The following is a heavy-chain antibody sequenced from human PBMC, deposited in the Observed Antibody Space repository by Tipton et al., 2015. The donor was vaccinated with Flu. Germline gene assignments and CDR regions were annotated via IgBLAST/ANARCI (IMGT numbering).Heavy chain of an antibody. CDR2: IFSSGTT. J-gene: IGHJ4*02. CDR1: GGFISTYY. D-gene: IGHD3-10*01. V-gene: IGHV4-4*07. CDR3: ARLTYYYGSGTSDY. Sequence: TLSLTCTVSGGFISTYYWIWIRQPAGKGLEWIGRIFSSGTTNYNPSLKSRVTMSVDTSKTQFSLKLSSVTAADTAVYYCARLTYYYGSGTSDYWGQGTLVTVSS.